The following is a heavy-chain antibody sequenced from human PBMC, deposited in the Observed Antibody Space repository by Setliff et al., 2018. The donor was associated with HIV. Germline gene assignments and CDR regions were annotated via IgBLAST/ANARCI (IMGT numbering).Heavy chain of an antibody. V-gene: IGHV3-21*04. J-gene: IGHJ4*02. CDR3: AREAYRLPWIDN. D-gene: IGHD1-1*01. CDR2: INSGGTDI. CDR1: GFTFSSYA. Sequence: PGGSLRLSCVASGFTFSSYAMDWVRQVPGKAPEWVSYINSGGTDIHYPDSVKGRFSISRDNTKNSLYLQINSLSAEDTAVYYCAREAYRLPWIDNWGQGTLVTVSS.